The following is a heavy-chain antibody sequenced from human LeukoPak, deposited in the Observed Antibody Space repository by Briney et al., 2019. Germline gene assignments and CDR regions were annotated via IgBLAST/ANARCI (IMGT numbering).Heavy chain of an antibody. V-gene: IGHV3-13*01. J-gene: IGHJ4*02. Sequence: PGGSLRLSCAASGITFSNYDMHWVRQAAGKGLEWVSVINFGGETSYSGSVKGRFTTSRDNAKTSVYLQMNSLRVEDTAVYYCAREIRGKGFDYWGQGTLVTVSS. D-gene: IGHD3-16*01. CDR3: AREIRGKGFDY. CDR1: GITFSNYD. CDR2: INFGGET.